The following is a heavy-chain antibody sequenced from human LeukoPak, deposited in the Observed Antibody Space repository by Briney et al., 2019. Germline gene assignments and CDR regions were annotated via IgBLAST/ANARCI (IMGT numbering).Heavy chain of an antibody. V-gene: IGHV4-39*07. D-gene: IGHD6-19*01. Sequence: SETLSLTCTVSGGSISSSSYYWGWIRQPPGKGLEWIGSIYYSGSTYYNPSLKSRVTISVDTSKNQFSLKLSSVTAADTAVYYCARVVSGGWPDYWGQGTLVTVSS. J-gene: IGHJ4*02. CDR3: ARVVSGGWPDY. CDR1: GGSISSSSYY. CDR2: IYYSGST.